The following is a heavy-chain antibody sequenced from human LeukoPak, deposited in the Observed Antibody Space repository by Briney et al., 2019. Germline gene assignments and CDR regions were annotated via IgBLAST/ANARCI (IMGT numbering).Heavy chain of an antibody. J-gene: IGHJ4*02. V-gene: IGHV3-53*01. D-gene: IGHD6-13*01. CDR2: IYSGGST. CDR3: ARDGIAAPLDY. Sequence: PGGSLRLSCAASGFTVSSNYMSWVRQAPGKGLEWVSVIYSGGSTYYADSVKGRFTISRDNSKNTLYLQMNSLRAEDTAVYYCARDGIAAPLDYWGQGTLVTVSS. CDR1: GFTVSSNY.